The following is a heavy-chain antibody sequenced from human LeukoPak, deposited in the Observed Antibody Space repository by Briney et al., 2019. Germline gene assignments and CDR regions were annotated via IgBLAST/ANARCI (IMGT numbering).Heavy chain of an antibody. J-gene: IGHJ4*02. CDR2: IYSYNGNT. Sequence: ASVKVSCKASGYTFTSYGISWVRQAPGQGLEWMGWIYSYNGNTNYAQKFQGRVTMTTDTSTSIDYMELRSLTSDDTAVYYCARLKNYGDYGYWGQGTLVTVSS. CDR3: ARLKNYGDYGY. V-gene: IGHV1-18*01. CDR1: GYTFTSYG. D-gene: IGHD4-17*01.